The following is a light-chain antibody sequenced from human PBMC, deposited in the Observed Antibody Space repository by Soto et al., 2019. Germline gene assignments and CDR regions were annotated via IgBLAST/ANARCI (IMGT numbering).Light chain of an antibody. Sequence: QSALTQPPSASGSPGQSVTISCTGTSSDVGGYNYVSWYQQHPGKAPKLMIYEVSKRPSGVPDRFSGSKSGNTASLTVSGLQGEDEADYYCSSYAGSNNLGFGGGTKVTVL. CDR1: SSDVGGYNY. CDR3: SSYAGSNNLG. V-gene: IGLV2-8*01. J-gene: IGLJ2*01. CDR2: EVS.